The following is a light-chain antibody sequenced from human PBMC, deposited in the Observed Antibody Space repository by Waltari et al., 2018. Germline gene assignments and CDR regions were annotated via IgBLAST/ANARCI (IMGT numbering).Light chain of an antibody. CDR3: QQYVISPWT. V-gene: IGKV3-20*01. CDR2: ATS. J-gene: IGKJ1*01. Sequence: EVVLTQSPRTLSLSAGERATLSCRASERISTTSLAWYQHKPGQAPTLLVYATSSRATGIPDRFSGSGSATHFALTISRVEPEDFAVYYCQQYVISPWTFGQGTKVEVK. CDR1: ERISTTS.